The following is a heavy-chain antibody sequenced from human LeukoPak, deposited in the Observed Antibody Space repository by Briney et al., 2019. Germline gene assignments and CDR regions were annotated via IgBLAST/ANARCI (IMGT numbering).Heavy chain of an antibody. D-gene: IGHD5-18*01. V-gene: IGHV3-33*01. CDR3: ARGPGYSYGLLGYYGMDV. Sequence: AGGSLGLSCAASGFTFSSYGMHWVRQAPGKGLEWVAVIWYDGSNKYYADSVRGRFTISRDNSKNTLYLQMNSLRAEDTAVYYCARGPGYSYGLLGYYGMDVWGKGTTVTVSS. CDR1: GFTFSSYG. J-gene: IGHJ6*04. CDR2: IWYDGSNK.